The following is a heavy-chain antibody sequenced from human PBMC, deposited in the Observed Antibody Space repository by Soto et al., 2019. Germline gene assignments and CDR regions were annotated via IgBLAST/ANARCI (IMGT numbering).Heavy chain of an antibody. CDR2: ISGSGGST. V-gene: IGHV3-23*01. CDR1: GFTFSSYS. D-gene: IGHD2-15*01. CDR3: ARLYCSADSCYSVGAFDI. J-gene: IGHJ3*02. Sequence: GGSLRLSCAASGFTFSSYSMNWVRQAPGKGLEWVSGISGSGGSTYDADSVKGRVTISRDNSKNTLYLQMNSLRAEDTAVYYCARLYCSADSCYSVGAFDIRGQGTMVTVSS.